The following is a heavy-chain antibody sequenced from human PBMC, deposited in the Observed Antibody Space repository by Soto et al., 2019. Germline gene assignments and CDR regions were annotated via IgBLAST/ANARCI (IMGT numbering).Heavy chain of an antibody. CDR3: ARGGGAGITDYFDY. Sequence: TSETLSLTCAVYGGSFSGYYWSWIRQPPGKGLEWIGEINHSGSTNYNPSLKGRVTISVDTSKNQFSLKLSSVTAADTAFYYCARGGGAGITDYFDYWGQRTLVTVSS. CDR2: INHSGST. V-gene: IGHV4-34*01. J-gene: IGHJ4*02. D-gene: IGHD1-7*01. CDR1: GGSFSGYY.